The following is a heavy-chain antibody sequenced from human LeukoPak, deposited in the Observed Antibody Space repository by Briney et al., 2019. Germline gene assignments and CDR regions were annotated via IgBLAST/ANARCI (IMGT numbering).Heavy chain of an antibody. Sequence: SETLSLTCTVSGYSISSGYYWGWIRQPPGKGLEWIGSIYHSGSTYYNPSLKSRVTISVDTSKNQFSLKLSSVTAADTAVYYCARRRYYGSGSYYKIFDYWGQGTLVTVS. V-gene: IGHV4-38-2*02. CDR3: ARRRYYGSGSYYKIFDY. CDR2: IYHSGST. J-gene: IGHJ4*02. CDR1: GYSISSGYY. D-gene: IGHD3-10*01.